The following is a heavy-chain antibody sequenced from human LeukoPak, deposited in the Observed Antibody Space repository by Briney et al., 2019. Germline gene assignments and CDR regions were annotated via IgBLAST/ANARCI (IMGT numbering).Heavy chain of an antibody. CDR2: IYHSGTT. V-gene: IGHV4-59*08. Sequence: SETLSLTCTVSGGSISSYYWSWIRQPPGKGLEWIGYIYHSGTTNYNPSLKSRVTISLDTSKNRFSLELSSVTAADTAVYYCARHIYGSYGYYFDYWGQGTLVTVSS. J-gene: IGHJ4*02. D-gene: IGHD3-10*01. CDR3: ARHIYGSYGYYFDY. CDR1: GGSISSYY.